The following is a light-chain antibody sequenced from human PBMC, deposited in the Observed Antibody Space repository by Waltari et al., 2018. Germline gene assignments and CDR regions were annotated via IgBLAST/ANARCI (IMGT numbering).Light chain of an antibody. J-gene: IGKJ5*01. CDR1: QSVLYTSNNKNN. CDR2: WAS. V-gene: IGKV4-1*01. CDR3: QQYLTTPLT. Sequence: DIVMTQSPDSLAVSLGERVTIDCKSSQSVLYTSNNKNNLAWHQKRQGQPPKLLIYWASTLESGVPDRFSGSGSGTDFTLTISSLQAEDVAVYFCQQYLTTPLTFGQGTRLEIK.